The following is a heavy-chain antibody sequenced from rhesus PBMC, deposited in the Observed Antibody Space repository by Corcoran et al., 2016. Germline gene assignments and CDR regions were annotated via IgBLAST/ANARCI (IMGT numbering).Heavy chain of an antibody. CDR2: INGSSGST. V-gene: IGHV4-80*01. CDR1: AASISSYW. Sequence: QVQLQESGPGVVKPSETLSLTCVVSAASISSYWWSWIRQPPGKGPEWIGEINGSSGSTDYNPSLKSRVTISKDASKNQFSLKLTSVTAADTAVYYCARVIRYSSGWYYFDYWGQGVLVTVSS. D-gene: IGHD6-31*01. CDR3: ARVIRYSSGWYYFDY. J-gene: IGHJ4*01.